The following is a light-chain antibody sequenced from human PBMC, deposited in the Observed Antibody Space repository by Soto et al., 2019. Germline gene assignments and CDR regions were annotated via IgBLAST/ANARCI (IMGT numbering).Light chain of an antibody. CDR3: LLSSSGARGV. CDR2: DTS. J-gene: IGLJ2*01. Sequence: QAVVTQEPSLTVSPGGTVTLTCGSSTGAVTSGHYPYWFQQKPGQAPRTLIYDTSNKHSWTPARFSGSLLGGKAALTLSGAQPDDDAEYYCLLSSSGARGVFGGGTKLTVL. CDR1: TGAVTSGHY. V-gene: IGLV7-46*01.